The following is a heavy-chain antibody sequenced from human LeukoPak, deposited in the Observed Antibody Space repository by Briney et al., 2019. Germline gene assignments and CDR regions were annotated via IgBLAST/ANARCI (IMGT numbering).Heavy chain of an antibody. CDR2: ISASGGGK. CDR1: GFTFSTYA. J-gene: IGHJ4*02. V-gene: IGHV3-23*01. CDR3: AKDNADYPIYYFDS. D-gene: IGHD3-16*01. Sequence: GGSLRLSCAASGFTFSTYAMNWVRQAPGKGLEWVSGISASGGGKFYADSVEGRFTISRDKSKSTLYLQMNSLRADDAAVYYCAKDNADYPIYYFDSWGQGTLVTVSS.